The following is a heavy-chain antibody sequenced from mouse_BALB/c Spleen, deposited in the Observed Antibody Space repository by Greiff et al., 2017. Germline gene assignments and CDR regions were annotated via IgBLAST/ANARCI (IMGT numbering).Heavy chain of an antibody. CDR1: GFTFNTYA. Sequence: EVKVEESGGGLVQPKGSLKLSCAASGFTFNTYAMNWVRQAPGKGLEWVARIRSKSNNYATYYADSVKDRFTISRDDSQSMLYLQMNNLKTEDTAMYYCVSTTAAWFAYWGQGTLVTVSA. CDR3: VSTTAAWFAY. J-gene: IGHJ3*01. D-gene: IGHD1-2*01. V-gene: IGHV10-1*02. CDR2: IRSKSNNYAT.